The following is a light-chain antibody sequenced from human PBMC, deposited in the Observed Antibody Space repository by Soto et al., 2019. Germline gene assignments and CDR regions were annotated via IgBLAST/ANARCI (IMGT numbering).Light chain of an antibody. CDR3: QQYGTSRT. J-gene: IGKJ1*01. CDR2: GGS. V-gene: IGKV3-20*01. CDR1: QSVSRSY. Sequence: EIVLAQFPDTLSLYPGEIANLSCRASQSVSRSYLAWYQQKPGQAPRLLIYGGSNRATGIPDRFRGSGSGTDFSLNISRLEPEDFALYYCQQYGTSRTVGQGT.